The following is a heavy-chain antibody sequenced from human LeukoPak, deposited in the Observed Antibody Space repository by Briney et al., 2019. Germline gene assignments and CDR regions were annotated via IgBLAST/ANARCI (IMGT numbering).Heavy chain of an antibody. D-gene: IGHD4-17*01. CDR3: ATIYGDFSDFDY. V-gene: IGHV4-34*01. CDR2: ITHHGRT. J-gene: IGHJ4*02. CDR1: GGSFSNYY. Sequence: SETLSLTCAIYGGSFSNYYYNWVRQPPGKGLEWIGEITHHGRTNYNPSLKSRVTISVDTSKNQFSQKLSSVAAADTAVYYCATIYGDFSDFDYWGQGTLVTVSS.